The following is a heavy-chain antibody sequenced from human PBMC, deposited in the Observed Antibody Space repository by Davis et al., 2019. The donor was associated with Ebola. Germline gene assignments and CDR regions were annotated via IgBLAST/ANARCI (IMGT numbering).Heavy chain of an antibody. CDR3: ARGKEYFDY. CDR2: INHSGST. Sequence: MPGGSLRLSCAVYGGSFSGYYWSWIRQPPGKGLEWIGEINHSGSTNYNPSLKSRVTISVDTSKNQFSLKLSSVTAADTAVYYCARGKEYFDYWGQGTLVTVSS. J-gene: IGHJ4*02. CDR1: GGSFSGYY. V-gene: IGHV4-34*01.